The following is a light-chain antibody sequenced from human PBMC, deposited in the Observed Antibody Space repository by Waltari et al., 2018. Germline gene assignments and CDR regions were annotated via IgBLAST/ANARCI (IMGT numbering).Light chain of an antibody. J-gene: IGKJ1*01. CDR1: QSVSSN. CDR2: GAS. Sequence: EIVMTQSPATLSVSPGERATLSCRASQSVSSNLAWYQQKPGQAPRLLIYGASTRASGISARFSGSGSGTEFTLTISSLQSEDFATYYCLQDYKYPRTFGQGTKVEIK. CDR3: LQDYKYPRT. V-gene: IGKV3-15*01.